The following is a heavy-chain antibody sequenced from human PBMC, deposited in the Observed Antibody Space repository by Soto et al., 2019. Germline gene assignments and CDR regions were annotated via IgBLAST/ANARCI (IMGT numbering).Heavy chain of an antibody. CDR3: VSGVAARRWGWFDP. V-gene: IGHV1-8*01. CDR2: MNPNSGNT. Sequence: QVQLVQSGAEVKKPGASVKVSCKASGYTFTSYDINWVRQATGQGLEWMGWMNPNSGNTGYAQKTQGRVAMTRKTPISTAYMELSSLSSDDTAVYYCVSGVAARRWGWFDPWGQGPVVAVAS. CDR1: GYTFTSYD. J-gene: IGHJ5*02. D-gene: IGHD6-25*01.